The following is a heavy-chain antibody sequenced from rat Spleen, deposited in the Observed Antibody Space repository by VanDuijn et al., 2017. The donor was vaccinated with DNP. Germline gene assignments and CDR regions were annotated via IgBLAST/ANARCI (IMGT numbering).Heavy chain of an antibody. CDR1: GFSLTSYG. V-gene: IGHV2S12*01. CDR3: AREEPRILSFFSSLFDY. Sequence: QVQLKESGPGLVQPSQTLSLTCTVSGFSLTSYGVSWVRQPPGKGLEWIVAISSGGSSYYNSALKSRLSISRDTSKSQVFVKMNSLQTEDTAIYFCAREEPRILSFFSSLFDYWGQGVMVTVSS. J-gene: IGHJ2*01. D-gene: IGHD1-2*01. CDR2: ISSGGSS.